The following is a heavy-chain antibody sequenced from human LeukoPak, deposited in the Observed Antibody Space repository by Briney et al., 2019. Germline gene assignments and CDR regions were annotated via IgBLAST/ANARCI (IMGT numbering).Heavy chain of an antibody. V-gene: IGHV1-18*01. J-gene: IGHJ4*02. CDR2: VSAYNGDT. D-gene: IGHD5-12*01. CDR1: GYTFANYG. Sequence: ASVKVSCKASGYTFANYGLSRVRQAPGQGLEWMGWVSAYNGDTNYAQNLQDRVSMTTDTSTSTAYMELRSLTSDDTAVYYCARDPRGYAFYFDYWGQGTLVTVSS. CDR3: ARDPRGYAFYFDY.